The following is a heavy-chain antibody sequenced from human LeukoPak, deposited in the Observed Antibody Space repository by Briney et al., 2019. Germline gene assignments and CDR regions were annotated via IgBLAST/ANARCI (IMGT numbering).Heavy chain of an antibody. CDR1: GGSMGSSSNGC. J-gene: IGHJ3*02. V-gene: IGHV4-59*08. CDR3: ARRRRIAVAGRPGDALDI. Sequence: KPAPTLSPTCSVAGGSMGSSSNGCWTWHRQPPGKGLEWIGYIYDSWVTKYNPSLQSRGTISVDTSKNQFSLKLSSVTAADTAVYYCARRRRIAVAGRPGDALDIWGQGTVVTVSS. D-gene: IGHD6-19*01. CDR2: IYDSWVT.